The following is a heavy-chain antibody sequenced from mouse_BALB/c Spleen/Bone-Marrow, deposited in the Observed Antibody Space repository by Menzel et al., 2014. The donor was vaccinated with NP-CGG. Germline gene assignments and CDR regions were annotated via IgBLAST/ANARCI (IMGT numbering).Heavy chain of an antibody. CDR3: ARVWISIDY. Sequence: VQLQQSGAELVRPGSSVKISCKASGYAFSIYWMNGVKQRPGQGLEWIGQIYPGDDDTDYNGKFKGKATLTADRSSSAAYMQLNSLTAEDSAVYFCARVWISIDYGGQGTTLTVSS. J-gene: IGHJ2*01. CDR2: IYPGDDDT. V-gene: IGHV1-80*01. CDR1: GYAFSIYW.